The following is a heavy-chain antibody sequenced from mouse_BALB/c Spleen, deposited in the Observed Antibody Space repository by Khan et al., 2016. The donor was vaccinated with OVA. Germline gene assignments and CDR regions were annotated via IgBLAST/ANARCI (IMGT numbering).Heavy chain of an antibody. CDR3: AREEALYYFAY. Sequence: VELVESGAELVRPGASVKLSCKTSGYIFTSYWIHWVKQRSGQGLEWIARIYPGTDNTYYNEKLRDKATLTADKSSSTAYIQLSSLKSEDSAVDFCAREEALYYFAYWGQGTTLTVSS. J-gene: IGHJ2*01. CDR1: GYIFTSYW. V-gene: IGHV1-76*01. D-gene: IGHD1-1*01. CDR2: IYPGTDNT.